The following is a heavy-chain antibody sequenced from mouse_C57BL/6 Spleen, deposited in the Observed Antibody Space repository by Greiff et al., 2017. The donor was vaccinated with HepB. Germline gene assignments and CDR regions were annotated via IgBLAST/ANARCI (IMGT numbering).Heavy chain of an antibody. CDR2: IYPRSGNT. D-gene: IGHD2-4*01. CDR1: GYTFTSYG. Sequence: VQLQQSGAELARPGASVKLSCKASGYTFTSYGISWVKQRTGQGLEWIGEIYPRSGNTYYNEKFKGKATLTADKSSSTAYMELRSLTSEDSAVYFCARGDYDGYYYAMDYWGQRTSVTVSS. CDR3: ARGDYDGYYYAMDY. J-gene: IGHJ4*01. V-gene: IGHV1-81*01.